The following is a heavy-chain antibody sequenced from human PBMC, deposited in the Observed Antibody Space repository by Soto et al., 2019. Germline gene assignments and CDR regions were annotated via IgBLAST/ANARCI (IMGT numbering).Heavy chain of an antibody. CDR1: GYTFTSYG. J-gene: IGHJ4*02. V-gene: IGHV1-69*13. CDR2: ITPIFGTA. CDR3: ARGWGYDTSDYYYAY. Sequence: QVQLVQSGAEVKKPGASVKVSCKASGYTFTSYGISWVRQAPGQGLEWMGWITPIFGTANYAQKFQGRVAITADESTRTSYMELRSLRSGDTAVYYCARGWGYDTSDYYYAYWGQGTLITVSS. D-gene: IGHD3-22*01.